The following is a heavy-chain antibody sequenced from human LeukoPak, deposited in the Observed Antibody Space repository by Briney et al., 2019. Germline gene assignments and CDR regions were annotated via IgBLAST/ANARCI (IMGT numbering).Heavy chain of an antibody. CDR2: FDPEDGGT. CDR1: GYTLTELS. Sequence: ASVKVSCKVSGYTLTELSMHWVRQAPGKRLEWTAGFDPEDGGTIYAQKFQGRVTMTEDTSTDTAYMELSSLRSEDTAVYYCATDRGVAAAGTYYYYMDVWGKGTTVTVSS. CDR3: ATDRGVAAAGTYYYYMDV. J-gene: IGHJ6*03. V-gene: IGHV1-24*01. D-gene: IGHD6-13*01.